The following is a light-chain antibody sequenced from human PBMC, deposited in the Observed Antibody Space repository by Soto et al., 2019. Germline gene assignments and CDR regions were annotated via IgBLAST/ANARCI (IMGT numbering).Light chain of an antibody. J-gene: IGKJ1*01. CDR2: EAS. CDR1: QSVSTY. Sequence: EIVMTQSPATLSVSPGEGATLSCRASQSVSTYLAWYQQKPGQAPRLLIFEASKRATGIPDRISGSGSGTDFTLTISSLEPEDFAVYYCQQRGHWPRTFGQGTKVDI. CDR3: QQRGHWPRT. V-gene: IGKV3-11*01.